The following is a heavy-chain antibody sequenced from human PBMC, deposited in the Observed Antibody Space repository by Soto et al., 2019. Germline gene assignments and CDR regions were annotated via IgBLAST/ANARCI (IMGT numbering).Heavy chain of an antibody. D-gene: IGHD3-3*01. J-gene: IGHJ4*02. CDR2: IYSGGST. V-gene: IGHV3-66*01. CDR3: ARVRAERITIFGVVTSYIDY. CDR1: GFTVSSNY. Sequence: GGSLRLSCAASGFTVSSNYMSWVRQAPGKGLEWVSVIYSGGSTYYADSVKGRFTISRDNSKNTLYLQMNSLRAEDTAVYYCARVRAERITIFGVVTSYIDYWGQGTLVTVSS.